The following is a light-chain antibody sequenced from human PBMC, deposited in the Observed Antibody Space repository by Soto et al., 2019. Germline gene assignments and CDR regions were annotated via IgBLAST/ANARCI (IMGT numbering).Light chain of an antibody. CDR2: EVN. V-gene: IGLV2-14*01. CDR1: SSDIGGYNY. CDR3: CSYAGSYSYA. J-gene: IGLJ1*01. Sequence: QSALTQPASVSGSPGQSITVSCTGTSSDIGGYNYVSWYQHHPGKAPQLIIYEVNLRPSGVSDRFSASKSGDTASLTISGLQAGDEADYYCCSYAGSYSYAFATGTKVTVL.